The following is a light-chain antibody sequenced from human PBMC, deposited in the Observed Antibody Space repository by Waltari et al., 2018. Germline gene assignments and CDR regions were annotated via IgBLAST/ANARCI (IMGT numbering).Light chain of an antibody. CDR1: SSNIGSNY. V-gene: IGLV1-47*01. CDR2: KNN. J-gene: IGLJ3*02. Sequence: QSVLTQPPSASGTPGQKVTISCNGSSSNIGSNYVYWYQQLPGTASKLVSFKNNQRPTAPPDRFSDSNSGTSASLAINGLRSAEEADYYCAAWDDSLSGLVLGGGTKVTVL. CDR3: AAWDDSLSGLV.